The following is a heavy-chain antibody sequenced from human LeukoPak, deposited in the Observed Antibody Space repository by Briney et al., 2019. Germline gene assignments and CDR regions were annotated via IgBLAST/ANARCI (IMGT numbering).Heavy chain of an antibody. CDR3: ARGQRGYSYGYGSGG. J-gene: IGHJ4*02. CDR1: GYTFTSYG. D-gene: IGHD5-18*01. V-gene: IGHV1-18*01. CDR2: ISAYNGNT. Sequence: ASVKVSCKASGYTFTSYGISWLRQAPGQGLEWMGWISAYNGNTNYAQKLQGRVTMTTDTSTSTAYMELRSLRSDDTAVYYCARGQRGYSYGYGSGGWGQGTLVTVSS.